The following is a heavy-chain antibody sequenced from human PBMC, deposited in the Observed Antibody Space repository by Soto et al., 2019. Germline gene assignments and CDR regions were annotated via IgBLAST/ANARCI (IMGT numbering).Heavy chain of an antibody. D-gene: IGHD6-25*01. V-gene: IGHV1-46*03. Sequence: QVQLVQSGAEVKKPGASVKVSCKASGYTLTSFYIHWVRQAPGQGLEWMGIINPNGGSTNYAHNFQGRVTITRDTSTSPVYMDLSSLRSEDTAVYYCARGLGSGDYWGQGTLVTVSS. J-gene: IGHJ4*02. CDR3: ARGLGSGDY. CDR1: GYTLTSFY. CDR2: INPNGGST.